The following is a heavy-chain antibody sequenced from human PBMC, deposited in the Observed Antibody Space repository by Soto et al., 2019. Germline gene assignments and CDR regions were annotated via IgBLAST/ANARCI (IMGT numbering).Heavy chain of an antibody. CDR2: INHSGST. CDR1: GETFSGYY. V-gene: IGHV4-34*01. CDR3: ARAVAGTGNYYYYYYMDV. Sequence: SETLSLTCAVYGETFSGYYWSWIRKPPGKGLEWIGEINHSGSTNYNPSLKSRVTISVDTSKNQFSLKLSSVTAADTAVYYCARAVAGTGNYYYYYYMDVWGKGTTVTVSS. D-gene: IGHD6-19*01. J-gene: IGHJ6*03.